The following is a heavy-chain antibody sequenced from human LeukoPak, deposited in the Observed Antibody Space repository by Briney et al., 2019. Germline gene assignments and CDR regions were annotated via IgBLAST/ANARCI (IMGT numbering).Heavy chain of an antibody. Sequence: GGSLRLSCAASGFTFSSYWMNWVRQAPGKGLEWVSYISSGGSPIYYTESVKGRFTISRDNAKNSLYLQMNSLRAEDTAVYYCARGTTVTGYDYWGQGTLVTVSS. CDR2: ISSGGSPI. D-gene: IGHD4-17*01. J-gene: IGHJ4*02. V-gene: IGHV3-48*01. CDR3: ARGTTVTGYDY. CDR1: GFTFSSYW.